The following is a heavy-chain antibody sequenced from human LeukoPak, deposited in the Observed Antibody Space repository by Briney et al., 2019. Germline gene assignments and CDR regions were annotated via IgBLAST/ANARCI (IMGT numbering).Heavy chain of an antibody. CDR2: IRSDGYHT. D-gene: IGHD1-26*01. Sequence: GGSLRLSCGASGFIFDTHDMHWVRQAPGKGLEWVAFIRSDGYHTYYADSVKGRFTITRDNSKNTLYLQMNSLRLDDMGVYYCAKPSGSGVDYWGRGTRVTVSS. V-gene: IGHV3-30*02. J-gene: IGHJ4*02. CDR3: AKPSGSGVDY. CDR1: GFIFDTHD.